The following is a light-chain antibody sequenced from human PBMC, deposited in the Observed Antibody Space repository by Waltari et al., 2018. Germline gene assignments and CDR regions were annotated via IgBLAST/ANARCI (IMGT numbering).Light chain of an antibody. CDR2: EVS. CDR1: SSDVGGPNY. CDR3: SSYAGSNNVV. Sequence: SALTQPPSASGSPGQSVPISCTGTSSDVGGPNYVSGYQQHPGKAPKLMIYEVSKRPSGDPDRFCGSKSGNTASLTVSGRQAEDEADYYCSSYAGSNNVVFGGGTKLTVL. V-gene: IGLV2-8*01. J-gene: IGLJ2*01.